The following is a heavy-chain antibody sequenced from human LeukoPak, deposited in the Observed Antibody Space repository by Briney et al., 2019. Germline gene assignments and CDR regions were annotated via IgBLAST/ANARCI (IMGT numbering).Heavy chain of an antibody. CDR3: VRDGATRLEFDY. CDR2: IGAGSTYI. D-gene: IGHD4/OR15-4a*01. Sequence: GGSLRLSCAASGFTFNNYSMNWVRQAPGKGLEWVSSIGAGSTYIHYADSVKGRFTISRDNARNSLFMQMNSLRAEDTAVYYCVRDGATRLEFDYWGQGTLVTVSS. V-gene: IGHV3-21*01. CDR1: GFTFNNYS. J-gene: IGHJ4*02.